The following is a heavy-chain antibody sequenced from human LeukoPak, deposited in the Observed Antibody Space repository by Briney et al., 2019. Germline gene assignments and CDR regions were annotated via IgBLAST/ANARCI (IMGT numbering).Heavy chain of an antibody. CDR1: GFTFRNHG. Sequence: GGSLRLSCAASGFTFRNHGIHWVRQAPGKGLEWVGVISYDGSNKYYADPVKGRFTISRDNSKNTLYLQMNSLRAEDTAVYYCAKDVRSSWSVGMDVWGQGTTVTVSS. CDR3: AKDVRSSWSVGMDV. V-gene: IGHV3-30*18. D-gene: IGHD6-13*01. CDR2: ISYDGSNK. J-gene: IGHJ6*02.